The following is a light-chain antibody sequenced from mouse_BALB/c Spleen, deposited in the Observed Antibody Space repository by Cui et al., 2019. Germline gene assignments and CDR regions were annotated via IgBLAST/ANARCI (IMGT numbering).Light chain of an antibody. CDR1: SSVSY. V-gene: IGKV4-57*01. CDR2: STS. Sequence: QIVLTQSPAIMSASPGEKVTITCSASSSVSYMHWFQQKPGTSPKLWIYSTSSLASGVPVRFSGSGSGTSYSLTSSRMEAEDAATYYCQERSSYPPRTFGGGTKLEIK. J-gene: IGKJ1*01. CDR3: QERSSYPPRT.